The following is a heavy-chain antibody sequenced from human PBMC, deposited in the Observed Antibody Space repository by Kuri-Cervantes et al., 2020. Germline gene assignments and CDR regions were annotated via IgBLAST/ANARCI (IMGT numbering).Heavy chain of an antibody. D-gene: IGHD2-15*01. Sequence: ASVKVSCKASGYTFTSYDINWVRQATGQGLEWMGWMNPNSGNTGYAQKFQGRVTMTRNTSISTAYMELSSLRSEDTTVYYCARVPSSIVVVVAATSIDAFDIWGQGTMVTVSS. CDR2: MNPNSGNT. CDR1: GYTFTSYD. CDR3: ARVPSSIVVVVAATSIDAFDI. V-gene: IGHV1-8*02. J-gene: IGHJ3*02.